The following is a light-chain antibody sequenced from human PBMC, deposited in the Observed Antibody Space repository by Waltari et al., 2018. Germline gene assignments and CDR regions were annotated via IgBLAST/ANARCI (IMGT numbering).Light chain of an antibody. J-gene: IGKJ3*01. CDR2: AAS. V-gene: IGKV1-17*01. CDR1: QGIRSD. CDR3: LQHNTYPFT. Sequence: DIQMPLSPSSLSASVGDMVTITCRASQGIRSDLGWYQQKPGKAPKRLIFAASSLLSGVPSRFSGSGSGTEFTLTISSLQPEDFATYYCLQHNTYPFTFGPGTKVDIK.